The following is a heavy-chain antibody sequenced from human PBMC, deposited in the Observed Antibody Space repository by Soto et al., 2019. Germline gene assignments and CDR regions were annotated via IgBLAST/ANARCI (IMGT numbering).Heavy chain of an antibody. CDR2: INPSGGST. Sequence: ASVKVSCKASGYTFTSYYMHWVRQAPGQGLEWMGIINPSGGSTSYAQKFQGRVTMTRDTSTSTVYMELSSLRAEDTAVYYCARDPGYSATYSARFDYWGQGILVTVSS. D-gene: IGHD1-26*01. CDR3: ARDPGYSATYSARFDY. J-gene: IGHJ4*02. V-gene: IGHV1-46*01. CDR1: GYTFTSYY.